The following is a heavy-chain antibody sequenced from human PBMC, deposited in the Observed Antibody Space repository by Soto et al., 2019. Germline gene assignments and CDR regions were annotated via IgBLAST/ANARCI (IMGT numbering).Heavy chain of an antibody. V-gene: IGHV1-2*02. D-gene: IGHD1-26*01. CDR1: GYTFTGYY. CDR2: INPNSGDT. CDR3: AKGGARVEAGTSGYLYNARDV. Sequence: ASVKVSCKASGYTFTGYYVHWVRQAPGQGLEWMGWINPNSGDTYLAQRFQGRVTMNRDTSIGTAYMELRGLTSDDTAEYYCAKGGARVEAGTSGYLYNARDVWGQVTTVTVYS. J-gene: IGHJ6*02.